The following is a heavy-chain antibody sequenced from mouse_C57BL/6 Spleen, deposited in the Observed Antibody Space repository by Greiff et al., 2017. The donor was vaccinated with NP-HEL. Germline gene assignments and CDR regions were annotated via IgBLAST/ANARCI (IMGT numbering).Heavy chain of an antibody. J-gene: IGHJ4*01. Sequence: QVQLQQPGAELVRPGSSVKLSCKASGYTFTSYWMDWVKQRPGQGLEWIGNIYPSDSETHYNQKFKDKATLTVDKSSSTAYMQLSSLTSEDSAVYYCARWGYDYDDYAMDYWGQGTSVTVSS. D-gene: IGHD2-4*01. V-gene: IGHV1-61*01. CDR2: IYPSDSET. CDR1: GYTFTSYW. CDR3: ARWGYDYDDYAMDY.